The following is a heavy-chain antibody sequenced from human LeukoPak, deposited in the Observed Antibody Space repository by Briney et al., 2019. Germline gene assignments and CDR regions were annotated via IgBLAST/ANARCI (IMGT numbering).Heavy chain of an antibody. J-gene: IGHJ4*02. D-gene: IGHD2-15*01. V-gene: IGHV2-5*02. CDR3: AHREYDCSGGSCYQKPFDY. CDR2: LYWDDDK. CDR1: GFSRSTSRVS. Sequence: SGPTLVNPTQTLTLTCTFPGFSRSTSRVSVGWIRQPPAQSLEWLALLYWDDDKRYSPSLKSRLTITKDTSKNQVVLTMTNMDPVDTATYYCAHREYDCSGGSCYQKPFDYWGQGTLVTVSS.